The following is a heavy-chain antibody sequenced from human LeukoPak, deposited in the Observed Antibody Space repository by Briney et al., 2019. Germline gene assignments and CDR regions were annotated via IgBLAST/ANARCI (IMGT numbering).Heavy chain of an antibody. CDR3: ARDAGNPLGDAFDF. J-gene: IGHJ3*01. D-gene: IGHD7-27*01. V-gene: IGHV3-11*01. CDR1: GFTFSDYY. CDR2: ISSSGSTI. Sequence: GGSLRLSCAASGFTFSDYYMSWIRQAPGKGLELVSYISSSGSTIYYADSVKGRFTISRDNAKNSLYLQMNSLRAEDTAVYYCARDAGNPLGDAFDFWGQGTMVTVSS.